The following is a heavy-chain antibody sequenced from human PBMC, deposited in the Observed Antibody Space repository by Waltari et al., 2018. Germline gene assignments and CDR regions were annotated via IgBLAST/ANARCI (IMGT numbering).Heavy chain of an antibody. Sequence: QVQLQESGPGLVKPSETLSLTCAVSGYSISSGYYWGWIRQPPGKGLEWIGSIYHSGSTYYNPSLKSRVTISIGTSRTRFSLNLASVTAEDTAVYYCARGGLGSRRSYFDYWGLGTLVTVSS. CDR1: GYSISSGYY. CDR2: IYHSGST. V-gene: IGHV4-38-2*01. J-gene: IGHJ4*01. D-gene: IGHD3-10*01. CDR3: ARGGLGSRRSYFDY.